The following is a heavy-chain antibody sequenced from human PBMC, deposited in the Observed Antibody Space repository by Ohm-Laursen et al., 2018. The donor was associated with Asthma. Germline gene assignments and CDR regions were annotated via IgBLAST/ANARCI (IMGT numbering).Heavy chain of an antibody. Sequence: GSLRLSCTASGFTFDDYAVHWVRQAPGKGLEWVGRIKSKTDGGTTDYAAPVKGRFTIPRDDSKNTLYLQMNSLRAEDTAVYYCAKGRGYCSGGSCYNEYWGQGTLVTVSS. V-gene: IGHV3-15*01. J-gene: IGHJ4*02. CDR2: IKSKTDGGTT. D-gene: IGHD2-15*01. CDR3: AKGRGYCSGGSCYNEY. CDR1: GFTFDDYA.